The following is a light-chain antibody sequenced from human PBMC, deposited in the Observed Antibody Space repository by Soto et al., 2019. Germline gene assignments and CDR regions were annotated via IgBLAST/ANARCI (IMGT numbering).Light chain of an antibody. V-gene: IGLV2-14*01. CDR2: EVS. J-gene: IGLJ1*01. Sequence: QSALTQPASVSGSPAQSITISCTGTSSDVGGYDYVSWYQLHPGKAPKLMVFEVSNRPSGVSYRFSGSKSGNTASLTISGLQAEDEADYFCSSYSISTAYLFGTGTKVTVL. CDR1: SSDVGGYDY. CDR3: SSYSISTAYL.